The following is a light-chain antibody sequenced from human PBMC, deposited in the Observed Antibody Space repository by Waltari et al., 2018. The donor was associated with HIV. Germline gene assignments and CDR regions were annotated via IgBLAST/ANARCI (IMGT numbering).Light chain of an antibody. V-gene: IGKV4-1*01. CDR3: QQSYSTLYS. CDR2: WAS. Sequence: DIVMTQSPDSLAVSLGERVTIHCKSSQSVLYNSNNKNYLAWYKQKPRQPPKLLIYWASPRESGVPDRFSGSGSGTYFTLTISRLQAESVAVSYCQQSYSTLYSFGQGTKLEIK. CDR1: QSVLYNSNNKNY. J-gene: IGKJ2*03.